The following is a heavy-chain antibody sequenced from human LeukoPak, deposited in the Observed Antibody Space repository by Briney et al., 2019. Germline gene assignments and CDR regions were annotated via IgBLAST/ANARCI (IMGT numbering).Heavy chain of an antibody. J-gene: IGHJ4*02. CDR2: IYYSGST. D-gene: IGHD2-15*01. CDR3: ARSTCSGGSCSIDY. Sequence: SETLSLTCTVSGGSISSYYWSWIRQPPGKGLEWIGYIYYSGSTNYNPSLKSRVTISVDTSMNQFSLKLSSVTAADTAVYYCARSTCSGGSCSIDYWGQGTLVTVSS. V-gene: IGHV4-59*01. CDR1: GGSISSYY.